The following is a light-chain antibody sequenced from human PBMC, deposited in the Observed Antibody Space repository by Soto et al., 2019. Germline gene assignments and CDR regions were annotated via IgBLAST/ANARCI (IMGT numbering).Light chain of an antibody. Sequence: QSALTQPASVSGSPGQSITISCTGTSSDAGNYNFVSWYQQHPGKAPKVIIYEDSTRPPGVSNRISGSKSGNTASLTISGLQAEDEADYYCCSYAGSSTSWVFGGGTKVTVL. J-gene: IGLJ3*02. CDR3: CSYAGSSTSWV. V-gene: IGLV2-23*01. CDR1: SSDAGNYNF. CDR2: EDS.